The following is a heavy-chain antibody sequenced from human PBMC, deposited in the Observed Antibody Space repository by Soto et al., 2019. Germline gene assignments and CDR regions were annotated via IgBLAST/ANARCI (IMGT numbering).Heavy chain of an antibody. CDR3: ARERREAPKDIVVVVAPAPNYFDY. Sequence: ASVKVSCKASGGTFSSYTISWVRQAPGQGLEWMGRIIPILGIANYAQKFQGRVTITADKSTSTAYMELSSLRSEDTAVYYCARERREAPKDIVVVVAPAPNYFDYWGQGTLVTVSS. V-gene: IGHV1-69*04. CDR2: IIPILGIA. J-gene: IGHJ4*02. CDR1: GGTFSSYT. D-gene: IGHD2-15*01.